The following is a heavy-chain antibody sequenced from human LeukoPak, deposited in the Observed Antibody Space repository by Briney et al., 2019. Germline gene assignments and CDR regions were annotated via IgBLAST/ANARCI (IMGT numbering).Heavy chain of an antibody. CDR3: ARTPSGPDY. CDR1: GGSISSYY. V-gene: IGHV4-59*08. Sequence: SETLSLTCTVSGGSISSYYWSWIRQPPGKGLEWIGYIYYSGSTNYNPSLKSRVTISVDTSKNQFSLKLSSVTAADTAVYYCARTPSGPDYWGQGTLVTVSS. J-gene: IGHJ4*02. CDR2: IYYSGST.